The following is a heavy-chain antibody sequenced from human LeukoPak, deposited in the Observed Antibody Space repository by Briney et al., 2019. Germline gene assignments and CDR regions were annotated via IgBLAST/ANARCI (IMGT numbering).Heavy chain of an antibody. D-gene: IGHD3-10*01. J-gene: IGHJ4*02. CDR3: ARDLAFDGSGSYYVN. V-gene: IGHV3-53*01. CDR1: GFIVSSNY. Sequence: GGSLRLSCAASGFIVSSNYMSWVRQAPGKGLEWVSVIYSGGGSTYYADSVKGRFTISRDNSKNTLYLQMNSLRAEDTAVYYCARDLAFDGSGSYYVNWGQGTLVTVSS. CDR2: IYSGGGST.